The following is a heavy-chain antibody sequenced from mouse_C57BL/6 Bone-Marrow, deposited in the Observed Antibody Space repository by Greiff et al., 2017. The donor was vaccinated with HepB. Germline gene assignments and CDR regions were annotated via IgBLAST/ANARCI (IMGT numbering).Heavy chain of an antibody. Sequence: QVQLQQPGAELVRPGTSVKLSCKASGYTFTSYWMHWVKQRPGQGLEWIGVIDPSDSYTNYNQKFKGKATLTVDTSSSKAYMQLSSLTSEDSAVYYCARGGNYYGSTSYFDYWGQGTTLTVSS. CDR2: IDPSDSYT. CDR3: ARGGNYYGSTSYFDY. CDR1: GYTFTSYW. V-gene: IGHV1-59*01. D-gene: IGHD1-1*01. J-gene: IGHJ2*01.